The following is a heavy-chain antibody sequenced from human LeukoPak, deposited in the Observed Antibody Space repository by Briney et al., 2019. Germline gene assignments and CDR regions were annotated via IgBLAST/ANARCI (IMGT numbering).Heavy chain of an antibody. CDR1: GGSISSSSYS. D-gene: IGHD3-3*01. CDR3: ARHGDGRSYYDFWSGSPDFDY. CDR2: IYYSGST. V-gene: IGHV4-39*01. J-gene: IGHJ4*02. Sequence: SETLSLTCTVSGGSISSSSYSWGWIRQPPGKGLEWIGSIYYSGSTYYNPSLKSRVTISVDTSKNQFSLKLSSVTAADTAVYYCARHGDGRSYYDFWSGSPDFDYWGQGTLVTVSS.